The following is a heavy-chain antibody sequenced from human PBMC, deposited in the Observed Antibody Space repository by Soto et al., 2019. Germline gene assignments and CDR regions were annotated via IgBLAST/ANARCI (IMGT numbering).Heavy chain of an antibody. CDR1: GESVRPKY. Sequence: QVQLQESGPGLVKPSETLWLTCSVSGESVRPKYWSWIRQPPGKGLEWIGYIAYSGDTYYNPSLRSRVTISADTSENKFSLTLKSVTAADTAVYFCARDFERSAIAPWGQGTSVTVSS. CDR2: IAYSGDT. D-gene: IGHD3-9*01. CDR3: ARDFERSAIAP. V-gene: IGHV4-59*02. J-gene: IGHJ5*02.